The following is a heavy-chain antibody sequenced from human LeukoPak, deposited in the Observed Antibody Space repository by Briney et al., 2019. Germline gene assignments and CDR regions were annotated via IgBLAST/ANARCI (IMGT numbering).Heavy chain of an antibody. Sequence: GGSLRLSCAASGFTFSSYWMNWARQAPGKGLEWVASINHNGNVNYYVDSVKGRFTISGDNARNSVYLQMNSLRVEDTAVYYCARDPVEWEQLLDYWGQGTLVTVSS. J-gene: IGHJ4*02. D-gene: IGHD1-26*01. V-gene: IGHV3-7*01. CDR1: GFTFSSYW. CDR2: INHNGNVN. CDR3: ARDPVEWEQLLDY.